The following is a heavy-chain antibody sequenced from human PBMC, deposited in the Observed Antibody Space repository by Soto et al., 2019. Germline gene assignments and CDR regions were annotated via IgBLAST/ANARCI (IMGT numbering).Heavy chain of an antibody. V-gene: IGHV4-59*08. CDR2: IYYSGST. Sequence: SETLRRTGTVSGGSISSYYWGWIRQPPGKGLEWIGYIYYSGSTNYTPSLKSRVTISVDTSKNQFSLKLSSVTAADTAVYYCARSYGSCGDYWGQGTLVTVS. D-gene: IGHD5-18*01. J-gene: IGHJ4*02. CDR3: ARSYGSCGDY. CDR1: GGSISSYY.